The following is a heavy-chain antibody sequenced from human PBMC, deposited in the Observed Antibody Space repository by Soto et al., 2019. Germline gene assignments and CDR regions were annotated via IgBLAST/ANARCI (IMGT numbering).Heavy chain of an antibody. Sequence: SETLSLTCAVSGYSITSGYYWGWVRQTPGKGLEFIGSIKNSGGTYYNPSLTSRVTISLDMSKNQFSLKLSSATAADTAVYYCARLDLGLPFDSWGQGTLVTVYS. CDR3: ARLDLGLPFDS. J-gene: IGHJ4*02. D-gene: IGHD3-3*01. CDR2: IKNSGGT. CDR1: GYSITSGYY. V-gene: IGHV4-38-2*01.